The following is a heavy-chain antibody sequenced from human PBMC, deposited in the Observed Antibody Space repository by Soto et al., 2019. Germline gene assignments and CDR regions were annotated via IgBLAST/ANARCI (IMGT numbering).Heavy chain of an antibody. D-gene: IGHD5-12*01. CDR1: GCSISSGGYY. V-gene: IGHV4-31*03. Sequence: TLSLTCTVSGCSISSGGYYWSWIRQHPGKGLEWIGYIYYSGSTYYNPSLKSRVTISVDTSKNQFSLKLSSVTAADTAVYYCARRQGYDNYGMDVWGQGTTVTVSS. CDR2: IYYSGST. CDR3: ARRQGYDNYGMDV. J-gene: IGHJ6*02.